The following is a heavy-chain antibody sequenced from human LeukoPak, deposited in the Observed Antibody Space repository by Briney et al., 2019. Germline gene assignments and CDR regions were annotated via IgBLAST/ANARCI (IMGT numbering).Heavy chain of an antibody. J-gene: IGHJ4*02. D-gene: IGHD1-26*01. CDR1: SGSISSYS. CDR3: ARASRETYYYLDY. V-gene: IGHV4-4*07. CDR2: ISTSGTT. Sequence: SETLSLTCTVSSGSISSYSSNWIRQPAGKVLEWIGRISTSGTTNYNPSLKSRVTMSVDTPSNQFCLKLNSMTAAYTAVYYCARASRETYYYLDYWGQGTLVTVSS.